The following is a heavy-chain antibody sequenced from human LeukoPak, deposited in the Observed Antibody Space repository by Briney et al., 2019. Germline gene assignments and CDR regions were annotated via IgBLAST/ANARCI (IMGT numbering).Heavy chain of an antibody. Sequence: ASVKVSCKASGYTFTSYGISWVRQAPGQGLEWMGWISAYNGNTNYAQKLQGRVTMTTDTPTSTAYMELRSLRSDDTAVYYCARAGYYDFWSGYSTKNWFDPWGQGTLVTVSS. D-gene: IGHD3-3*01. CDR1: GYTFTSYG. CDR2: ISAYNGNT. J-gene: IGHJ5*02. V-gene: IGHV1-18*01. CDR3: ARAGYYDFWSGYSTKNWFDP.